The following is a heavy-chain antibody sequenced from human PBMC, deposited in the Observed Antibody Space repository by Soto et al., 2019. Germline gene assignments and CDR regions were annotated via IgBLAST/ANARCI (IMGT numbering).Heavy chain of an antibody. J-gene: IGHJ6*02. Sequence: QVQLVQSGAEVKKPGSSVKVSCKASGGIFSTSAINWVRQAPGQGLEWLGGIIPIFGTPNSAQKFQGRVTITADKSTSTAYMELSSLRSEDTAVYYCATEGTESGDGGSYFYGMDVWGQGTTVIVSS. V-gene: IGHV1-69*06. D-gene: IGHD3-3*01. CDR1: GGIFSTSA. CDR2: IIPIFGTP. CDR3: ATEGTESGDGGSYFYGMDV.